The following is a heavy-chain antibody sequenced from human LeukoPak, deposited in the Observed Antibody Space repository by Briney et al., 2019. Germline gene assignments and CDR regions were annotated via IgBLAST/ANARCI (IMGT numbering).Heavy chain of an antibody. CDR2: ISSSSSYI. Sequence: GGFLRLSCAASGFTFSSQSMNWVRQAPGKGLEWVSSISSSSSYIYYADSVKGRFTISRDNAKNSLYLQMSSLRAEDTAVYYCARGSVVRSSSWPSFDYWGQGTLVTVSS. CDR1: GFTFSSQS. CDR3: ARGSVVRSSSWPSFDY. V-gene: IGHV3-21*01. D-gene: IGHD6-13*01. J-gene: IGHJ4*02.